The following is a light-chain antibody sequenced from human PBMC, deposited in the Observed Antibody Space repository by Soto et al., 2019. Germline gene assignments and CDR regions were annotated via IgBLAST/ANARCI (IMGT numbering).Light chain of an antibody. CDR3: LQYHNLWA. Sequence: EIVMTQSPAILSVSPGERATLSCRASQSVSSNLAWYQQKPGQTPRLLIYGASTRATGIPARFSGSGSGTEFTLTISSLQSEDFTVYSCLQYHNLWAFGQGTKVDIK. CDR2: GAS. CDR1: QSVSSN. V-gene: IGKV3-15*01. J-gene: IGKJ1*01.